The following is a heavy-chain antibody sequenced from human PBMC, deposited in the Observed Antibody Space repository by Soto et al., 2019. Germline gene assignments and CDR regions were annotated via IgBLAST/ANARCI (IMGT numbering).Heavy chain of an antibody. CDR2: ISASADTI. J-gene: IGHJ6*02. V-gene: IGHV3-48*03. CDR3: ARVGFFVVDHYYYYALDV. CDR1: GFTFSRYE. D-gene: IGHD3-3*01. Sequence: GGSLRLSXVVSGFTFSRYEMHWVRQAPGKGLEWLSYISASADTIYYADSVKGRFTVSREDARNSLHLQMNSLRAEDTAVYYCARVGFFVVDHYYYYALDVWGQGTTVTVSS.